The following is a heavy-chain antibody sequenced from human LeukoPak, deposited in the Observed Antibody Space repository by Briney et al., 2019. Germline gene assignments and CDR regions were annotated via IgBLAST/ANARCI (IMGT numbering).Heavy chain of an antibody. Sequence: GGSLRLSCAASGFTVSSNYMSWVRQAPGKGLEWVSVIYSGGSTYYADSVKGRFTISRDNSKNTLYLQMNSLRAEDTAVYYCAREARVATITGYFDYWGQGTLVTVSS. CDR1: GFTVSSNY. CDR2: IYSGGST. CDR3: AREARVATITGYFDY. D-gene: IGHD5-24*01. J-gene: IGHJ4*02. V-gene: IGHV3-53*01.